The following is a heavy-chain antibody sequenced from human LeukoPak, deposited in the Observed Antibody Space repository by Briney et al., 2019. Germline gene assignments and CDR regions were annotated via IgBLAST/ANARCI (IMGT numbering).Heavy chain of an antibody. CDR3: ARGEVSASLYYVNF. CDR2: VSGYTGNT. V-gene: IGHV1-18*01. Sequence: ASVTVSFTTSAYTFTTYGVSWVRQAPGQGLEWMGWVSGYTGNTNYAERFQGRVTMTTDTSTSTVYMELTSLRSDDTAVYYCARGEVSASLYYVNFWGQGALVTVS. J-gene: IGHJ4*02. CDR1: AYTFTTYG. D-gene: IGHD2-2*01.